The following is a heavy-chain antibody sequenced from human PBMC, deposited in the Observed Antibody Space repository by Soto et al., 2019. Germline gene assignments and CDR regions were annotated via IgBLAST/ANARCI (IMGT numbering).Heavy chain of an antibody. Sequence: GESLKISWKGSGYSSTTYWIGWVRQMPGKGLEWMGIIYPGDSDTRYSPSFQGQVTISADKSISTAYLQWSSLKASDTAMYYCARLVAAAGSPFDYWGQGTLVTVSS. CDR2: IYPGDSDT. CDR1: GYSSTTYW. CDR3: ARLVAAAGSPFDY. D-gene: IGHD6-13*01. J-gene: IGHJ4*02. V-gene: IGHV5-51*01.